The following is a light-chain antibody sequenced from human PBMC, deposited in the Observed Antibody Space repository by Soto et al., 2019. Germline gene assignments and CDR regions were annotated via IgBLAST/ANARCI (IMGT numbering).Light chain of an antibody. CDR3: AAWDDNLSGWL. CDR2: KND. J-gene: IGLJ3*02. V-gene: IGLV1-47*01. Sequence: QLVLTQPPSASGTPGQRVTISCSGSSSNIGNNNVYWYQQFPGTAPRLLIYKNDQRPSGVPDRFSGSKSGTSASLAISGLRSEDDTDYYCAAWDDNLSGWLFGGGTKLTVL. CDR1: SSNIGNNN.